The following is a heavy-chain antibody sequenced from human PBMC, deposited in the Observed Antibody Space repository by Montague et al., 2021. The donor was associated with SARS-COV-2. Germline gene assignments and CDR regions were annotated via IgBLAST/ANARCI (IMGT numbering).Heavy chain of an antibody. CDR2: INHTGRG. D-gene: IGHD5-12*01. J-gene: IGHJ2*01. Sequence: SETLSLTCAVYGGSFSDYSWTWIRQPPGKGLEWIGEINHTGRGTYNPSLKGRVSMSAGTSKNQVSLRLTSVTAADTAVYFCARGATAYSGYDYWYLDYWGRGNRVTVSS. CDR3: ARGATAYSGYDYWYLDY. V-gene: IGHV4-34*01. CDR1: GGSFSDYS.